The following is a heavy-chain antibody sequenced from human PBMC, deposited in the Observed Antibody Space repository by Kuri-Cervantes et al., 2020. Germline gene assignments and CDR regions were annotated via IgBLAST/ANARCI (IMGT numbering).Heavy chain of an antibody. Sequence: SETLSLTCTVSGGSISSGGYYWSWIRQHPGKGLEWIGYIYYSGSTYYNPSLKSRVTISVDTSKNQFSLKLSSVTAADTAVYYCAREVARGFFDYWGQGTLVTVSS. J-gene: IGHJ4*02. CDR1: GGSISSGGYY. D-gene: IGHD5-12*01. V-gene: IGHV4-31*03. CDR2: IYYSGST. CDR3: AREVARGFFDY.